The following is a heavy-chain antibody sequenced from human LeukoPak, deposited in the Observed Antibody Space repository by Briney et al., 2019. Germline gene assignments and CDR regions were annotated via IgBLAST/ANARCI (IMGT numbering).Heavy chain of an antibody. CDR2: ISSSGDNT. Sequence: GGSLRLSCTASGFIFRNYAMHWVRQAPGKGLEYVSAISSSGDNTYYGNSVRGRFTISRDNSKNTLFLQMGCLRAEDMAVYYCVREERGLAIDYWGQGTLVTVSA. CDR1: GFIFRNYA. D-gene: IGHD5-12*01. CDR3: VREERGLAIDY. V-gene: IGHV3-64*01. J-gene: IGHJ4*02.